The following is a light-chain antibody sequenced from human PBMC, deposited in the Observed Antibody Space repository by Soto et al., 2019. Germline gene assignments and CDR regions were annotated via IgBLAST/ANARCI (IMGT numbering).Light chain of an antibody. V-gene: IGKV1-6*01. CDR2: GAS. CDR3: LRDHNYPWT. Sequence: AIQMTQSPSSLSASVGDRVTITCRASQVIRNDLGWYQQKPGKAPKLLIYGASNLQSGVPSRFSGSGSGTDFTLTITSLRPEAFATYYCLRDHNYPWTFGQGTKVDIK. CDR1: QVIRND. J-gene: IGKJ1*01.